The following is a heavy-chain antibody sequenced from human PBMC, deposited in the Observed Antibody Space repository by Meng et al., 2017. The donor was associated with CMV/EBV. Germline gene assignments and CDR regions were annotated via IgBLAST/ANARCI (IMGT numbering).Heavy chain of an antibody. V-gene: IGHV4-30-4*08. CDR1: GGSISSGDYY. J-gene: IGHJ4*02. CDR2: IYYNGST. D-gene: IGHD2-21*02. Sequence: QVQLPDSAPVSRKPSQPLSLTCTVSGGSISSGDYYWIWIRQPPGKGLEWIGYIYYNGSTYYTPSLKSRVTISVDTSKNQFSLKLSSVTAADTAVYYCAREGDNPFDYWGQGTLVTVSS. CDR3: AREGDNPFDY.